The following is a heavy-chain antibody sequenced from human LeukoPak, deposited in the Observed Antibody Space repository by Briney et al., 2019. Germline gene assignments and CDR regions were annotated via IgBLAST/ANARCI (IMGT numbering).Heavy chain of an antibody. Sequence: GGSLRLSCAASGFTFGSYGMHWVGQAPGKGLEWVAVIWHDGSNKYYVDSVKGRFTISRDNSKNTLYLQMNSLRAEDTSVYYCARGEHFDYWGQGTLVTVSS. CDR2: IWHDGSNK. V-gene: IGHV3-33*01. CDR3: ARGEHFDY. J-gene: IGHJ4*02. CDR1: GFTFGSYG. D-gene: IGHD1-26*01.